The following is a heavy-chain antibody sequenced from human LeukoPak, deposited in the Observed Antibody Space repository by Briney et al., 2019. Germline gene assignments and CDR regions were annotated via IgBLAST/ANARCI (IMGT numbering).Heavy chain of an antibody. Sequence: SETLSLTCTVSGGSISSGGHYWSWIRQHPGKGLERIGYIYYSGSTNYNPSLKSRVTISVDKSKNQFSLKLSSVTAADTAVYYCARAHYYDSSGYTHWGQGTLVTVSS. CDR2: IYYSGST. J-gene: IGHJ4*02. CDR1: GGSISSGGHY. V-gene: IGHV4-31*03. D-gene: IGHD3-22*01. CDR3: ARAHYYDSSGYTH.